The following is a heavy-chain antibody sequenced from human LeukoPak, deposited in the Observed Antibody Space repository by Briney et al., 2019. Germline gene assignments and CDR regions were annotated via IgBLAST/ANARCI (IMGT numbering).Heavy chain of an antibody. CDR1: GFTFSSYA. D-gene: IGHD4-17*01. J-gene: IGHJ4*02. CDR2: ISYDGSNK. CDR3: ARAKTTVTTGEANFDY. Sequence: PGGSLRLSCAASGFTFSSYAMHWVRQAPDKGLEWVAVISYDGSNKYYADSVKGRFTISRDNSKNTLYLQMNSLRAEDTAVYYCARAKTTVTTGEANFDYWGQGTLVTVSS. V-gene: IGHV3-30-3*01.